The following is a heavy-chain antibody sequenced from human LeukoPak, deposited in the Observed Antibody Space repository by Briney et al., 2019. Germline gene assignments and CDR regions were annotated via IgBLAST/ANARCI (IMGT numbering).Heavy chain of an antibody. CDR2: IYTSGST. D-gene: IGHD6-13*01. CDR1: GGSISSYY. CDR3: AREGRGQQLTPIDY. Sequence: SQTLSLTCTVSGGSISSYYWSWIRQPAGKGLEWIGRIYTSGSTNYNPSLKSRVTMSVDTSKNKFSLKLSSVTAADTAVYYCAREGRGQQLTPIDYWGPGALVTVSS. J-gene: IGHJ4*02. V-gene: IGHV4-4*07.